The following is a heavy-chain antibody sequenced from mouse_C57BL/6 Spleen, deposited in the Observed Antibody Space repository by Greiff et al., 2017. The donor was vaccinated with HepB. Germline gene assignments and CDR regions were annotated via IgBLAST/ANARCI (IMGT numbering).Heavy chain of an antibody. CDR3: ARDDYDGTYFDY. CDR1: GYTFTSYT. Sequence: QVQLQQSGAELARPGASVKMSCKASGYTFTSYTMHWVKQRPGQGLEWIGYINPSSGYTKYNQKFKDKATLTADKSSSTAYMQLSSLTSEDSAVYYCARDDYDGTYFDYWGQGTTLTVSS. D-gene: IGHD2-4*01. V-gene: IGHV1-4*01. CDR2: INPSSGYT. J-gene: IGHJ2*01.